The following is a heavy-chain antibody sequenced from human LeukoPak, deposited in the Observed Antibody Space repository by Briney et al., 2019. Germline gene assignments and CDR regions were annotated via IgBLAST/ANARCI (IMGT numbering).Heavy chain of an antibody. CDR1: GFTFSSYA. V-gene: IGHV3-30-3*01. D-gene: IGHD6-13*01. CDR3: ARGGGSSWYGLSDY. Sequence: HPGRSLRLSCAASGFTFSSYAMHWVRQAPGKGLEWVAVISYDGSNKYYADSVKGRFTISRDNSKNTLYLQMNSLRAEDTAVYYCARGGGSSWYGLSDYWGQGTLVTVSS. J-gene: IGHJ4*02. CDR2: ISYDGSNK.